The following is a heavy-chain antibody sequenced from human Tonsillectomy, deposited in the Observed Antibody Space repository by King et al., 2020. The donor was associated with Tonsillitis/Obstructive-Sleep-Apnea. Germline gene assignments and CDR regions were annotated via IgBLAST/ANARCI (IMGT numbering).Heavy chain of an antibody. D-gene: IGHD6-19*01. CDR3: ARESYSSGWYIDY. CDR1: GFTFTGYW. CDR2: IKADGSKQ. V-gene: IGHV3-7*01. J-gene: IGHJ4*02. Sequence: VQLVESGGDLVQPGGSLRLSCAASGFTFTGYWMNWVRQAPGKGLEWVADIKADGSKQYSVDSVKGRFTISRDNAKNSLYLQMNSLRVEDTAVYYCARESYSSGWYIDYWGQGTLVTVSS.